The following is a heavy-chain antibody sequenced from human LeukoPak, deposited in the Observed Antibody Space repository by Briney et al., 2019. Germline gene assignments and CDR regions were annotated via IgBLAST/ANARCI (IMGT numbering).Heavy chain of an antibody. V-gene: IGHV3-33*01. J-gene: IGHJ4*02. D-gene: IGHD5-12*01. CDR3: ASLVATLQY. CDR1: GFTFSSYG. Sequence: GGSLRLSCAASGFTFSSYGIHWVRQAPGKGLEWVAVIWYDGSNKYYADSVKGRFTISRDNSKNTLYLQMNSLRAEDTAVYYCASLVATLQYWGQGNLVTVSS. CDR2: IWYDGSNK.